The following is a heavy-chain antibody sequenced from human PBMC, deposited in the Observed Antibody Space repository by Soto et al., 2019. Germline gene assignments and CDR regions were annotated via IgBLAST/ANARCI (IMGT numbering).Heavy chain of an antibody. CDR2: IRSRPHNYAT. CDR3: TTERDF. V-gene: IGHV3-73*02. CDR1: GLNFSGSA. J-gene: IGHJ4*02. Sequence: EVQLVESGGGLVQIGGSLKLSCVTSGLNFSGSAMHWARQASGKGLEWVARIRSRPHNYATTYAASVEGRFTISRDDLKNTVYLQMNGLKNEDTALYYCTTERDFWGRGTLVTVSS.